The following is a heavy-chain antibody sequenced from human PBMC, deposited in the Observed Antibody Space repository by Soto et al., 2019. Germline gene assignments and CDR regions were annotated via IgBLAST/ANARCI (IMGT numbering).Heavy chain of an antibody. Sequence: SETLSLTCTVSGTSISSTNYYWGWIRQPPGKGLEWITSIYYTGMTYYNPSLKSRVTISVDTSKNQFSLKLSSVTAADTAVYYCARAREYRDGYNSFYYYYGMDVWGQGTTVTVSS. D-gene: IGHD5-12*01. CDR3: ARAREYRDGYNSFYYYYGMDV. CDR1: GTSISSTNYY. J-gene: IGHJ6*02. V-gene: IGHV4-39*07. CDR2: IYYTGMT.